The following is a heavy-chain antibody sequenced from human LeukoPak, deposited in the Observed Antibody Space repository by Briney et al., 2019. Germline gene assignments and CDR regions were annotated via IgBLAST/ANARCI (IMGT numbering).Heavy chain of an antibody. Sequence: PSETLSLTRAVYGGSFSGYYWSWIRQPPGKGLEWIGEINHSGSTNYNPSLKSRVTISVDTSKNQFSLKLSSVTAADTAVYYCARERRFLEWLLPYFDYWGQGTLVTVSS. J-gene: IGHJ4*02. D-gene: IGHD3-3*01. CDR1: GGSFSGYY. V-gene: IGHV4-34*01. CDR3: ARERRFLEWLLPYFDY. CDR2: INHSGST.